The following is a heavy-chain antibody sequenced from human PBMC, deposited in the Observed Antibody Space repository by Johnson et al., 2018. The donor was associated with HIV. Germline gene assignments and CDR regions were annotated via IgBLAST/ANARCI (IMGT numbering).Heavy chain of an antibody. D-gene: IGHD6-25*01. V-gene: IGHV3-30*04. CDR1: GFTFSSYA. Sequence: LVESGGGVVQPGRSLRLSCAASGFTFSSYAMHWVRQAPGKGLEWVAFIRYDGSIKYYGDSVKGRFTISRDNSKNTLYMQMNTLRGEDTAFYYCARESGQAFDVWGQGTMVTVSS. CDR2: IRYDGSIK. CDR3: ARESGQAFDV. J-gene: IGHJ3*01.